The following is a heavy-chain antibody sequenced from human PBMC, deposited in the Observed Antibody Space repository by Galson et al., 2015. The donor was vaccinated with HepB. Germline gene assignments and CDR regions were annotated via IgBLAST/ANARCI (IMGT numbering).Heavy chain of an antibody. Sequence: SLRLSCAASGFTVSGSPMHWVRQASGKGLEWIGRIGSKGNTYATAYAASLKGRFTISRDDSKNTAFLQMNSLKPEDTAIYYCSCTLDSSAQDLDYWGQGTLVTVSS. CDR2: IGSKGNTYAT. J-gene: IGHJ4*02. CDR3: SCTLDSSAQDLDY. D-gene: IGHD6-19*01. V-gene: IGHV3-73*01. CDR1: GFTVSGSP.